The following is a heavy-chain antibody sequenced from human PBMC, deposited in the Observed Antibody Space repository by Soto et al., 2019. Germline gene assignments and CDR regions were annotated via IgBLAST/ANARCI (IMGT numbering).Heavy chain of an antibody. V-gene: IGHV1-3*01. CDR1: GYTFTSYA. CDR3: ARPASSCSGGSCYPKRGNWFDP. Sequence: ASVKVSCKASGYTFTSYAMHWVRQAPGQRLEWMGWINAGNGNTKYSQKFQGRVTITRDTSASTAYMELSSLRSEDTAVYYCARPASSCSGGSCYPKRGNWFDPWGQGTLVTVSS. J-gene: IGHJ5*02. CDR2: INAGNGNT. D-gene: IGHD2-15*01.